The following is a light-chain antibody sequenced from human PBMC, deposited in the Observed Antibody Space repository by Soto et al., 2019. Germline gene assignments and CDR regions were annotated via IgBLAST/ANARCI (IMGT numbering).Light chain of an antibody. CDR1: SNNKNC. CDR2: WAS. V-gene: IGKV4-1*01. CDR3: QQYYTTPYT. Sequence: SNNKNCLAWFQQKPGQPPKLLIYWASTRESGVPDRFSGSGSATDFTLTISSLQAEDVAVYYCQQYYTTPYTFGQGTKLEIK. J-gene: IGKJ2*01.